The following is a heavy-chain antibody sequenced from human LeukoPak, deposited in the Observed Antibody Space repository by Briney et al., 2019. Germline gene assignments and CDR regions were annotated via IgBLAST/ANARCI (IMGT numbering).Heavy chain of an antibody. V-gene: IGHV4-59*12. CDR1: GDSISGNY. CDR2: IYYSGST. D-gene: IGHD4-17*01. J-gene: IGHJ4*02. CDR3: ARSTAVTTSLGY. Sequence: KPSETLSLTCTVSGDSISGNYWTWIRQPPGKGLEWIGYIYYSGSTNYNASLKSRVTISADTSKNQFSLKLSSVTAADTAVYYCARSTAVTTSLGYWGQGTLVTVSS.